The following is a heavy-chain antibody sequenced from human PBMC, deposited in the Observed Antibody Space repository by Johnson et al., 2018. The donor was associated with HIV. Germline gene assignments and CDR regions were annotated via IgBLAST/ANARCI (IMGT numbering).Heavy chain of an antibody. J-gene: IGHJ3*02. D-gene: IGHD3-16*01. CDR2: INQDGREK. CDR1: QFMFSRYW. CDR3: ASQVRGLRLGVDAFDI. V-gene: IGHV3-7*03. Sequence: MQLVESWGGLVQPGGSLRLSSSASQFMFSRYWMTWVRQAPGKGLAWVANINQDGREKHYVDSVKGRFTISRDNAKNSLYLQMDSLRAEDTALYYCASQVRGLRLGVDAFDIWGQGTMVTVSS.